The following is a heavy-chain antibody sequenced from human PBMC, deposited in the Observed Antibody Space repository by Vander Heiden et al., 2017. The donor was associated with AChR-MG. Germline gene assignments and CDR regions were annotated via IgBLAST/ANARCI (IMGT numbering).Heavy chain of an antibody. CDR2: ISSSSTI. V-gene: IGHV3-48*02. CDR1: GFTFSSYS. D-gene: IGHD5-12*01. Sequence: EVQLVESGGGLVQPGGSLRLSCAASGFTFSSYSMNWVRQAPGKGLEWVSYISSSSTIYYADSVKGRFTISRDNAKNSLYLQMNSLRDEDTAVYYCARDLATNDAFDIWGQGTMVTVSS. CDR3: ARDLATNDAFDI. J-gene: IGHJ3*02.